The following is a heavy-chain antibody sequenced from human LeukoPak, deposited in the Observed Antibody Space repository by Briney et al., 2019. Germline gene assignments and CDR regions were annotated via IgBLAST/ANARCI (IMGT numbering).Heavy chain of an antibody. V-gene: IGHV4-38-2*01. D-gene: IGHD5-18*01. Sequence: SETLSLTCAVSGYSISSGYYWGWIRQPPGKGLEWIGTIYHNGNTYYNPSLKSRVTISVDTSKNQFSLKLSSVTAADTAVYYCARARYNYGDSDYWGQGTLVTVSS. CDR3: ARARYNYGDSDY. CDR2: IYHNGNT. CDR1: GYSISSGYY. J-gene: IGHJ4*02.